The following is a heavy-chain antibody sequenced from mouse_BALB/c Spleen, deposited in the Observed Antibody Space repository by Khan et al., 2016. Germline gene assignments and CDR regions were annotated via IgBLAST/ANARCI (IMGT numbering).Heavy chain of an antibody. CDR1: GFNIKDTY. J-gene: IGHJ3*01. Sequence: EVQLQESGAELVKPGASVKLSCTASGFNIKDTYMHWVKQRPEQGLEWIGRIDPANGNTKYDTKFQGKATITADTSTNTAYLQLSILTSVDTAVYYCARGGYEFAYWGHGALVAVSA. D-gene: IGHD2-2*01. V-gene: IGHV14-3*02. CDR2: IDPANGNT. CDR3: ARGGYEFAY.